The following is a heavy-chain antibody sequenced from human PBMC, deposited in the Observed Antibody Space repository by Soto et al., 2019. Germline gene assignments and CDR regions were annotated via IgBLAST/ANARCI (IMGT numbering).Heavy chain of an antibody. V-gene: IGHV4-59*01. D-gene: IGHD6-19*01. CDR1: GGSISSYY. CDR2: IYYSGST. J-gene: IGHJ4*02. CDR3: ARVYSSGWGDY. Sequence: PSETLSLTCTVSGGSISSYYWSWIRQPPGKGLEWIGYIYYSGSTNYNPSLKSRVTISVDTSKNQFSLKLSSVTAADTAVYYCARVYSSGWGDYWGQGTLVTVSS.